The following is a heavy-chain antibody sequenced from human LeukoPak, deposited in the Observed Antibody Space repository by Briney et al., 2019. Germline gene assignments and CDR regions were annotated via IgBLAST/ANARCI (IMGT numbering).Heavy chain of an antibody. J-gene: IGHJ3*02. CDR3: ARHRAKRLNDAFEI. CDR2: IYHSGRST. D-gene: IGHD3-10*01. CDR1: GGSISGSYYY. V-gene: IGHV4-39*01. Sequence: SEALSLTCTVSGGSISGSYYYWGWIRQPPGKGLEWIGTIYHSGRSTFYNPSLKSRVAMSVDTSKNHFSLNLTSVTAADTAIYYCARHRAKRLNDAFEIWGQGTVVSVSS.